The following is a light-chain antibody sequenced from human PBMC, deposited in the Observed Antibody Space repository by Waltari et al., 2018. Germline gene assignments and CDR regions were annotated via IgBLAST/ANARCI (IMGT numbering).Light chain of an antibody. Sequence: QSALTQPASVSGSPGQSITISCTGTSSDIGDYNYVSWFQQHPGKAPTPMIFVVSERPSVVSNRFSGPKSGNTSSLTISGLEAEDEADYYCSSYIRGSALVIFVGGSKLTVL. V-gene: IGLV2-14*03. CDR2: VVS. J-gene: IGLJ2*01. CDR1: SSDIGDYNY. CDR3: SSYIRGSALVI.